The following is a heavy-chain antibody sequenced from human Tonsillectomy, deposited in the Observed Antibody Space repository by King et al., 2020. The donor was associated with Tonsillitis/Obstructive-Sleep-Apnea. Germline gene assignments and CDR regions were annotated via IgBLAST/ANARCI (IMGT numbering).Heavy chain of an antibody. D-gene: IGHD5-12*01. CDR2: IYYSGST. CDR3: ARYATSGGYDFGY. CDR1: GGSVSSGSYY. J-gene: IGHJ4*02. Sequence: QLQLQESGPGLVKPSETLSLTCTVSGGSVSSGSYYWSWIRQPPGKGLEWIGYIYYSGSTNYNPSLKSRVTISVDTSKNQFSLKLSFVTAADTAVYYCARYATSGGYDFGYWGQGTLVTVSS. V-gene: IGHV4-61*01.